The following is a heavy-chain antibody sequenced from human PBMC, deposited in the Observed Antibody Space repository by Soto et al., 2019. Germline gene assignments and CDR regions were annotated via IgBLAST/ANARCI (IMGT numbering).Heavy chain of an antibody. Sequence: QVQLVESGGGLVKPGGSLRLSCAASGFTFSDYYMSWIRQAPGKGLEWVSYISSSSSYTNYADSVKGRFTISRDNAKNSLYLQRNSLRAEDTAVYYCAHNSGWYGPYDYWGQGTLVTVSS. CDR3: AHNSGWYGPYDY. CDR1: GFTFSDYY. CDR2: ISSSSSYT. V-gene: IGHV3-11*05. D-gene: IGHD6-19*01. J-gene: IGHJ4*02.